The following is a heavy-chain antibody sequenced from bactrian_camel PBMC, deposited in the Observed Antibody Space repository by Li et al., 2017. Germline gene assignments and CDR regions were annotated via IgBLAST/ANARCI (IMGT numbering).Heavy chain of an antibody. V-gene: IGHV3S63*01. CDR3: AADVECEYCRGEYCFMFVTNWNY. CDR1: VYTSGFWC. CDR2: LESDIEGDGTA. J-gene: IGHJ4*01. Sequence: VQLVESGGGSVQGGRSLRLSCISNVYTSGFWCMAWFCQAPGKEREEVASLESDIEGDGTATYTDSVKGRFTISRDNAKSTVYLQMNGLKPEDSAMYYCAADVECEYCRGEYCFMFVTNWNYRGQGTQVTVS. D-gene: IGHD7*01.